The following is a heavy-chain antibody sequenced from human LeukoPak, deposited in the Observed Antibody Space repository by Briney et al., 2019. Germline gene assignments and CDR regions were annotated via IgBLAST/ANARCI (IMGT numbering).Heavy chain of an antibody. CDR2: ILHGGGT. Sequence: SETLSLTCAVSGGSINSDSWSWIRQPPGKGLEWVGYILHGGGTYSNPSLKSRVTISVDRSKNQFSLKLTSVTAADTAVYYCARGRDGYNYRYFDYWGQGTLVTVSS. V-gene: IGHV4-30-2*01. CDR1: GGSINSDS. D-gene: IGHD5-12*01. CDR3: ARGRDGYNYRYFDY. J-gene: IGHJ4*02.